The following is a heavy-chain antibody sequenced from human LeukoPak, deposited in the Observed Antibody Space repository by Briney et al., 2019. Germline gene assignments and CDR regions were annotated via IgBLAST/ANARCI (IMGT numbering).Heavy chain of an antibody. CDR1: GYTLTELS. CDR2: FDPEDGET. D-gene: IGHD4-23*01. CDR3: ATPFDYGGNPTSAFDI. J-gene: IGHJ3*02. Sequence: GASVKVSCKVSGYTLTELSMHWVRQAPGKGLEWMGGFDPEDGETIYAQKFQGRVTMTEDTSTDTAYMELSSLRSEDTAVYYCATPFDYGGNPTSAFDIWGQGTMVTVSS. V-gene: IGHV1-24*01.